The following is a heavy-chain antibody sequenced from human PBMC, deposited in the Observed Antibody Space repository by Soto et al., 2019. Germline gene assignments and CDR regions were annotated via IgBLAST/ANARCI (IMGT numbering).Heavy chain of an antibody. J-gene: IGHJ3*02. V-gene: IGHV6-1*01. CDR3: ARESGVRGAAAGTGGAFDI. D-gene: IGHD6-13*01. CDR1: GDSVSSNSAA. CDR2: TYYRSKWYN. Sequence: PSQTLSLTCAISGDSVSSNSAAWNWIRQSPSRGLEWLGRTYYRSKWYNDYAVSVKSRITINPDTSKNQFSLQLNSVTPEDTAVYYCARESGVRGAAAGTGGAFDIWGQGTMVTVSS.